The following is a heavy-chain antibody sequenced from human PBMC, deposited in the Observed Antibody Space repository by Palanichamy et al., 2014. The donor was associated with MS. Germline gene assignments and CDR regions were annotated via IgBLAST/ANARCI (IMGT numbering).Heavy chain of an antibody. Sequence: QVQLVQVWGREVKKPGASVKVSCKASGYTFTSYAMHWVRQPRQRLEWMGWINAGNGNTKYSQKFQGRVTITRDTSASTAYMELSSLRSENTAVYYCARDPLTGYSSGWSYFDYWGQGTLVTVSS. J-gene: IGHJ4*02. CDR3: ARDPLTGYSSGWSYFDY. CDR1: GYTFTSYA. V-gene: IGHV1-3*01. D-gene: IGHD6-19*01. CDR2: INAGNGNT.